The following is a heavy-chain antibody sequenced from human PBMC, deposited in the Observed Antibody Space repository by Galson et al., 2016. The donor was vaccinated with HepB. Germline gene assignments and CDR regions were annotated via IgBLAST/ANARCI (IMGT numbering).Heavy chain of an antibody. D-gene: IGHD3-16*02. CDR1: GFTFRIHG. V-gene: IGHV3-30*03. J-gene: IGHJ4*02. CDR3: ARDRRYDYVWGSYPYFDY. Sequence: SLRLSCAVSGFTFRIHGIHWVRQARGKGLEWVAFISYDGSHQSYAGSVKGRFTISRDNSKNTLYLQMNSLRTEDTAVYYCARDRRYDYVWGSYPYFDYWGQGTLVTVSS. CDR2: ISYDGSHQ.